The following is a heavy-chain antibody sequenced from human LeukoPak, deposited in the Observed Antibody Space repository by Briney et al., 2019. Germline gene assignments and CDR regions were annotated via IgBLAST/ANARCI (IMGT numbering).Heavy chain of an antibody. CDR3: ARWGLRVATGYGGRNYFDY. V-gene: IGHV4-38-2*02. J-gene: IGHJ4*02. CDR1: GYSISSGYY. Sequence: SETLSLTCTVSGYSISSGYYWGWIRQPPGKGLEWIGNMYHSGNTYYNPSLKSRVTISVDTSKNQFSLKLTSVTAADTAVYYCARWGLRVATGYGGRNYFDYWGQGTLVTVSS. CDR2: MYHSGNT. D-gene: IGHD5-12*01.